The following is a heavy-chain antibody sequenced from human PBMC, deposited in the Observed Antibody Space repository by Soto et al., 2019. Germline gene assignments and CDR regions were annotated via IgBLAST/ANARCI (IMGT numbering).Heavy chain of an antibody. Sequence: GGSLRLSCAASGFTFSSYAMHWVRQAPGKGLEYVSAISSNGGSTYYANSVKGRFTISRDNSKNTLYLQMGSLRAEDMAVYYCARERVEGISGGSRLDFGAFDIWGQGTMVTVSS. J-gene: IGHJ3*02. CDR1: GFTFSSYA. V-gene: IGHV3-64*01. CDR3: ARERVEGISGGSRLDFGAFDI. D-gene: IGHD2-15*01. CDR2: ISSNGGST.